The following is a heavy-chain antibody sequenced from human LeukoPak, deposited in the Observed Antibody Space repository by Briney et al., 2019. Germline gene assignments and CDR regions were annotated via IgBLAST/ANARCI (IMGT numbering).Heavy chain of an antibody. J-gene: IGHJ3*02. Sequence: SETLSLTCTVSRASISIYSWSWIRQPRGQGLEWLGYIYYSGSPNYNPSLKNRVTMSVDTSRNQFSLRVNSVTAADTAVYYCAKSNRYCDTASCYEAFDIWGQGTMVTVSS. CDR1: RASISIYS. V-gene: IGHV4-59*03. D-gene: IGHD2-2*01. CDR3: AKSNRYCDTASCYEAFDI. CDR2: IYYSGSP.